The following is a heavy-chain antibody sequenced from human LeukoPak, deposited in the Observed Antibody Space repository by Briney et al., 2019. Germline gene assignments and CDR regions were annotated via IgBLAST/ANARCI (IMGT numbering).Heavy chain of an antibody. V-gene: IGHV4-30-4*08. CDR1: GGSISSGDYY. CDR3: ARRLVGATDYYYMDV. D-gene: IGHD1-26*01. J-gene: IGHJ6*03. Sequence: SETLSLTCTVSGGSISSGDYYWSWIRQPPGKGLEWIGYIYYSGSTYYNPSLKSRVTISVDTSKNQFSLKLSSVTAADTAVYYCARRLVGATDYYYMDVWGKGTTVTVSS. CDR2: IYYSGST.